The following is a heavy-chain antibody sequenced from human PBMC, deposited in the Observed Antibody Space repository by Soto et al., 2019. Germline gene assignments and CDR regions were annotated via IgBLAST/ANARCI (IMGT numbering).Heavy chain of an antibody. D-gene: IGHD3-16*01. Sequence: GASVKVSCKVAGHSLTDLSRHWVRQGPGRGLEWLGGFDPEEGEIIYVQNFQGRIRLTEDTSTDTAFMELNSLKTEDTAIYYCATTRTNYVYDFDSWGQGTLVTVSS. V-gene: IGHV1-24*01. J-gene: IGHJ4*02. CDR3: ATTRTNYVYDFDS. CDR2: FDPEEGEI. CDR1: GHSLTDLS.